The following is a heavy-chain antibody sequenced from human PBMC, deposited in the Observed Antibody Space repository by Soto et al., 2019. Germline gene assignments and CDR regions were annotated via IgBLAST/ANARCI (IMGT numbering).Heavy chain of an antibody. V-gene: IGHV4-31*03. CDR3: ANVRLGAYVPRGGGYAFDI. CDR2: IYYGGS. J-gene: IGHJ3*02. Sequence: QVQLHESGPGLVKPSQTLSLTCSVSGGSISSGGYYWTWIRQRPGKGLEYIGYIYYGGSYYNPSLESRVTISIDPTKNQLTLKLSSVAAADTAVYYCANVRLGAYVPRGGGYAFDIWGQGTMVNVSS. CDR1: GGSISSGGYY. D-gene: IGHD5-12*01.